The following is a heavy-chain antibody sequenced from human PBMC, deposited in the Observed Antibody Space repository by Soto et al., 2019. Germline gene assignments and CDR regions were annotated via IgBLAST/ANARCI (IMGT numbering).Heavy chain of an antibody. Sequence: QVQLVESGGGVVQPGRSLRLSCAASGFSFSDYGMHWVRQAPGKGLEWVAVIWYDGTNKYYGDSVKGRFTISRDNSKNTVYLQMNSLRAEDTAMYFCARDRATFHSTGNIGWFDPWGQGTLVTVSS. V-gene: IGHV3-33*01. CDR1: GFSFSDYG. J-gene: IGHJ5*02. CDR3: ARDRATFHSTGNIGWFDP. CDR2: IWYDGTNK. D-gene: IGHD3-10*01.